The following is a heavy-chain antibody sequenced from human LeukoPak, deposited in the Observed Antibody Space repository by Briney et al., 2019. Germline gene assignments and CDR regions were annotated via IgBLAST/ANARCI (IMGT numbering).Heavy chain of an antibody. CDR1: GYTFTGYY. Sequence: ASVKVSFKSSGYTFTGYYMHWVRQAPGQGREWMGWINPNSGGTNYAQKFQGRVTMTRDTSISTAYMELSRLRSDDTAVYYCAREYTMIVVVSGYFDYWGQGTLVTVSS. J-gene: IGHJ4*02. V-gene: IGHV1-2*02. CDR2: INPNSGGT. D-gene: IGHD3-22*01. CDR3: AREYTMIVVVSGYFDY.